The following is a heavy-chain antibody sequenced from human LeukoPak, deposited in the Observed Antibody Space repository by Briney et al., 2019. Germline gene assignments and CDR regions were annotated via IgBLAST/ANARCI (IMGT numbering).Heavy chain of an antibody. D-gene: IGHD3-3*01. CDR1: GFTFSSYG. Sequence: GGSLRLSCAASGFTFSSYGMHWVRQAPGKGLEWVAVISYDGSNKYYADSVKCLFTISRANSKNTLYLQMNSLRAEDTAVYYCARGSRFGVVGRDAFDIWGQGTVVTVSS. J-gene: IGHJ3*02. CDR3: ARGSRFGVVGRDAFDI. CDR2: ISYDGSNK. V-gene: IGHV3-30*03.